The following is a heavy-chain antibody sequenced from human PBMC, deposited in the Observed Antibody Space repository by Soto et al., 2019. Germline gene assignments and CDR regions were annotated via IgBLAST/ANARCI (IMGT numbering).Heavy chain of an antibody. CDR2: IYHTGTT. CDR1: GDSIRSSY. V-gene: IGHV4-59*03. J-gene: IGHJ4*02. D-gene: IGHD6-13*01. Sequence: PXETLSLTCTVAGDSIRSSYWTWIRQAPGRGLEWIGDIYHTGTTNYNPSLKSRVSISVDTSKNQFSLRLRSVTAADTAIYFCAKISAGSTDETMFTVFDHWGQGTLVTVSS. CDR3: AKISAGSTDETMFTVFDH.